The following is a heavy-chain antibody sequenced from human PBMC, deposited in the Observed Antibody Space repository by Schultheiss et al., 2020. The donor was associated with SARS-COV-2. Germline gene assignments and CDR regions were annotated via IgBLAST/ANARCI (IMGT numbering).Heavy chain of an antibody. J-gene: IGHJ5*02. Sequence: GGSLRLSCAASGFTFSSYAMHWVRQAPGKGLEWVSAIGTAGDTYYPGSVKGRFTISRENAKNSLYLQMNSLRAGDTAVYYCVRGISGGIDPWGQGTLVTVSS. CDR3: VRGISGGIDP. CDR1: GFTFSSYA. V-gene: IGHV3-13*01. CDR2: IGTAGDT. D-gene: IGHD2/OR15-2a*01.